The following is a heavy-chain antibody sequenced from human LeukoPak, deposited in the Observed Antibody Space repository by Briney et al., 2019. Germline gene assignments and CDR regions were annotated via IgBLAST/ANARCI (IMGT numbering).Heavy chain of an antibody. V-gene: IGHV4-34*01. J-gene: IGHJ4*02. Sequence: SETLSLTCAVYGGSFSGYYWSWIRQPPVKGLEWIGEINHSGSTNYNPSLKSRVTISVDTSKNQFSLKLSSVTAADTAVYYCAKMNPQEMYYYDSSGYCGYWGQGTLVTVSS. CDR1: GGSFSGYY. CDR2: INHSGST. CDR3: AKMNPQEMYYYDSSGYCGY. D-gene: IGHD3-22*01.